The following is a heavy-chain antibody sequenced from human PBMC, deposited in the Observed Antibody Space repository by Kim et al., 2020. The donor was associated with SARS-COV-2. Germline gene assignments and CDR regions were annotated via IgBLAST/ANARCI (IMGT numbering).Heavy chain of an antibody. Sequence: KTYAKKFQGRVPMTRDTSTSTVYMELSSLRSEDTAIYYCARASVDTAIYYWGQGTLVIVSS. V-gene: IGHV1-46*01. CDR3: ARASVDTAIYY. CDR2: K. J-gene: IGHJ4*02. D-gene: IGHD5-18*01.